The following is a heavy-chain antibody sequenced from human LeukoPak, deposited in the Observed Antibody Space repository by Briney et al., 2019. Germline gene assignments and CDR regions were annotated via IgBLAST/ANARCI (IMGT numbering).Heavy chain of an antibody. D-gene: IGHD3-3*01. CDR2: ISSSGSTI. CDR3: GRAYDFSRH. J-gene: IGHJ4*02. V-gene: IGHV3-48*03. Sequence: GGSLRLSCAASGFTFSSYEMNWVRQAPGKGLEWVSYISSSGSTIYYADSVKGRFTISRDNAKNSLYLQMNSLRAEDTALYYCGRAYDFSRHWGQGTLVTVS. CDR1: GFTFSSYE.